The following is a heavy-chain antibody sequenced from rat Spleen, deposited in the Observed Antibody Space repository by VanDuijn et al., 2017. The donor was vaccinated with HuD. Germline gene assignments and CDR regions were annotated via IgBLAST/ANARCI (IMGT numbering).Heavy chain of an antibody. Sequence: EVQLVESGGGLVQPGRSLKLSCAASGFTFSSFPMAWVRQAPTKGLEWVATISTSGGSTYYRDSVKGRFTISRDNAKSTLYLQMNSLRSEDTATYYCTRDQMGITTVVTGDYWGQGVMVTVSS. CDR2: ISTSGGST. J-gene: IGHJ2*01. CDR1: GFTFSSFP. D-gene: IGHD1-1*01. CDR3: TRDQMGITTVVTGDY. V-gene: IGHV5-46*01.